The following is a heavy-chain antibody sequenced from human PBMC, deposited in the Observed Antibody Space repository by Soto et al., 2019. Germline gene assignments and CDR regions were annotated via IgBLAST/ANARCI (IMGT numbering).Heavy chain of an antibody. J-gene: IGHJ2*01. CDR3: PRLGPGFGPVTDFLCYFDV. V-gene: IGHV3-73*02. CDR2: IGGKANSYAT. CDR1: GFTFSAFN. Sequence: EMQLVESGGGLVRPGGSLKLSCAASGFTFSAFNVHWVRQASGKGLEWIGHIGGKANSYATTFAASVKGRFTISRDDSKITAYLQMNSLKTEDSAVYYCPRLGPGFGPVTDFLCYFDVWGRGTPVTVSS. D-gene: IGHD3-3*01.